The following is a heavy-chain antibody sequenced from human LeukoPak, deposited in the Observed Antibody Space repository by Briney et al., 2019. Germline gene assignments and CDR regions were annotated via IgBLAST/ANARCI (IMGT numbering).Heavy chain of an antibody. J-gene: IGHJ5*02. CDR3: ARGFDYFDP. Sequence: GGSLRLSCAASGFTFSSYGMSWVRQAPGKGLEWVSAISGSGGSTYYADSVKGRFTISRDNTKNSLYLQMNSLRVEDTAVYYCARGFDYFDPWGQGTLVTVSS. V-gene: IGHV3-23*01. CDR1: GFTFSSYG. CDR2: ISGSGGST. D-gene: IGHD4-11*01.